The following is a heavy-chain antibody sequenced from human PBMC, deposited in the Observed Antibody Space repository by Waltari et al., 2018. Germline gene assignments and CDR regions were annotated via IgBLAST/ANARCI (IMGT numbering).Heavy chain of an antibody. CDR3: ARVDYYDSSGFDY. CDR1: GGSISSSSSY. V-gene: IGHV4-39*07. J-gene: IGHJ4*02. CDR2: IYYSGRT. D-gene: IGHD3-22*01. Sequence: QLQLQESGPGLVKPSETLSLTCTVSGGSISSSSSYWAWIRQPPGKGLEWIGSIYYSGRTYYNPSLKSRVTISVDTSKNQFSLKLSSVTAADTAVYYCARVDYYDSSGFDYWGQGTLVTVSS.